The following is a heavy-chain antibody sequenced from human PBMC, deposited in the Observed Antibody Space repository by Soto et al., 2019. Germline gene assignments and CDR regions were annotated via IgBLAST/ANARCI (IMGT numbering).Heavy chain of an antibody. CDR2: ISGSGGST. D-gene: IGHD3-10*01. CDR1: GFTFSSYA. CDR3: AKAPGGYYYGSGEDYYYMDV. J-gene: IGHJ6*03. Sequence: PGGSLRLSCAASGFTFSSYAVNWVRQAPGKGLEWVSAISGSGGSTYYADYVKGRFIISRDNSKNTVYLQMNSLRAEDTVVYYCAKAPGGYYYGSGEDYYYMDVWGKGTTVTVSS. V-gene: IGHV3-23*01.